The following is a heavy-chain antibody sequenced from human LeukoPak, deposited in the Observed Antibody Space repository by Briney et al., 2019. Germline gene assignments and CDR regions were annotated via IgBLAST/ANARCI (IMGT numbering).Heavy chain of an antibody. Sequence: GGSLRLSSAASGFTFSSYSMNWVRQAPGKGLEWVSSISSSSSYIYYADSVKGRFTISRDNAKNSLYLQMNSLRAEDTAVYYCARHLGDYDSSGLYWGQGTLVTVSS. CDR1: GFTFSSYS. D-gene: IGHD3-22*01. J-gene: IGHJ4*02. V-gene: IGHV3-21*01. CDR3: ARHLGDYDSSGLY. CDR2: ISSSSSYI.